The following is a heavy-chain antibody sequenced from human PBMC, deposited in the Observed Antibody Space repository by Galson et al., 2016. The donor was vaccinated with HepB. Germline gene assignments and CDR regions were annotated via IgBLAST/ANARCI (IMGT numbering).Heavy chain of an antibody. CDR1: GGSLSTYY. J-gene: IGHJ6*02. V-gene: IGHV4-59*01. D-gene: IGHD5-24*01. CDR2: IYYSGST. Sequence: ETLSLTCSVSGGSLSTYYWSWIRQPPGKGLEWIGYIYYSGSTNYNPSLKSRVTISIDTSKNHFSLKLTSVTAADTAVYYCARDGYIDQGLTDYYYGMDVWGQGTTVTVSS. CDR3: ARDGYIDQGLTDYYYGMDV.